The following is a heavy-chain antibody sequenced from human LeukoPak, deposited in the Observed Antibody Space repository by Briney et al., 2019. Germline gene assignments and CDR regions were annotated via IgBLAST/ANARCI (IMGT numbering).Heavy chain of an antibody. CDR3: AGSLGYCTSNVCYLKY. V-gene: IGHV1-69*06. D-gene: IGHD2-8*01. CDR2: IIPIFGTA. CDR1: GYTFTSYY. Sequence: SVKVSCKASGYTFTSYYMHWVRQAPGQGLEWMGGIIPIFGTANYAQKFQGRVTITADKSTSTAYMELRSLRSDDTAVYYCAGSLGYCTSNVCYLKYWGQGTLVTVSS. J-gene: IGHJ4*02.